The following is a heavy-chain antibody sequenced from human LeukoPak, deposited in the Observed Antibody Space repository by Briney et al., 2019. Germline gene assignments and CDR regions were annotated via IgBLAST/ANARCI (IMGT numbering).Heavy chain of an antibody. CDR3: AKDLHYGSADY. Sequence: PGGSLRLSCAASGFTFSNYAMRWVRQAPGKGLEWVSGISGSGDTTYYADSVKGRFTISRDNSKNALYLQMNSLRAEDTAVYYCAKDLHYGSADYWGQGTLVTVSS. V-gene: IGHV3-23*01. CDR1: GFTFSNYA. CDR2: ISGSGDTT. D-gene: IGHD3-10*01. J-gene: IGHJ4*02.